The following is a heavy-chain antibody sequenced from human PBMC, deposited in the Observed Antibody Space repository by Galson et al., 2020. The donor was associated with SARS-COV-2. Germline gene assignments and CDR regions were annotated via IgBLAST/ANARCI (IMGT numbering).Heavy chain of an antibody. J-gene: IGHJ6*02. Sequence: SETLSLTCTASGGSISSGDYYWSWIRQPPGTGLEWIGYISYSRSTYYNPSLKSRLIISVDTSKNQFSLNLSSVTAADTAVYYCARVSPVVMDYGMDVWGQGTTVTVSS. D-gene: IGHD3-16*01. CDR3: ARVSPVVMDYGMDV. V-gene: IGHV4-30-4*01. CDR2: ISYSRST. CDR1: GGSISSGDYY.